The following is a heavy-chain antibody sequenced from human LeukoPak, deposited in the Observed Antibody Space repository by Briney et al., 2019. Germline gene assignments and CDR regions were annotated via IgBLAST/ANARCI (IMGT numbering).Heavy chain of an antibody. D-gene: IGHD3-10*01. J-gene: IGHJ3*02. CDR3: ARTMVWGVRGAFDI. V-gene: IGHV3-21*01. CDR2: ISSSSSYI. Sequence: GGSLRLSCAASGFALSDYATNWVRQAPGKGLEWVSSISSSSSYIYYADSVKGRFTISRDNAKNSLYLQMNSLRAEDTAVYYCARTMVWGVRGAFDIWGQGTMVTVSS. CDR1: GFALSDYA.